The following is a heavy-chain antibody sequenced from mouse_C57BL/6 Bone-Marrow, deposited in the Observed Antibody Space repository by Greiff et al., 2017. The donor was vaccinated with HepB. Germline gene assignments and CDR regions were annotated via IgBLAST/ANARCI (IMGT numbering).Heavy chain of an antibody. Sequence: EVQLQESGAELVRPGASVKLSCTASGFNIKDYYMHWVKQRPEQGLEWIGRIDPEDGDTEYAPKFQGKATMTADTSSNTAYLQLSSLTAEDTAVYYCTTDYGSTLFADWGQGTLVTVSA. V-gene: IGHV14-1*01. CDR1: GFNIKDYY. J-gene: IGHJ3*01. D-gene: IGHD1-1*01. CDR2: IDPEDGDT. CDR3: TTDYGSTLFAD.